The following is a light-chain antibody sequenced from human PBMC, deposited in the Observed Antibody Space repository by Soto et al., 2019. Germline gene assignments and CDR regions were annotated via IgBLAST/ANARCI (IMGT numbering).Light chain of an antibody. CDR1: KLGSKI. Sequence: SYELTQPPSVSVAPGQTARITCGGDKLGSKIVHWYKQRPGQAPVAVVFDATDRPSGIPDRFAGSKSGTSASLAISGLRSEDEADYYCAARDDSLSGHWVFGGGTKLTVL. CDR2: DAT. CDR3: AARDDSLSGHWV. J-gene: IGLJ3*02. V-gene: IGLV3-21*02.